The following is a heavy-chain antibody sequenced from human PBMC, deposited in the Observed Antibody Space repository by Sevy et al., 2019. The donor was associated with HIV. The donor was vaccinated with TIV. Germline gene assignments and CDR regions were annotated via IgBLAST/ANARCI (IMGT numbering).Heavy chain of an antibody. Sequence: ASVKVSCKASGYTFTSYDFNWVRQATGQGLEWMGWINPNRGNTGYAQKFQGRVTMTRNTSIGTAYMELSSLGSEDTAVYYCASVYSSRWDDAFDIWGQGTMVTVSS. V-gene: IGHV1-8*01. CDR3: ASVYSSRWDDAFDI. D-gene: IGHD6-13*01. CDR1: GYTFTSYD. J-gene: IGHJ3*02. CDR2: INPNRGNT.